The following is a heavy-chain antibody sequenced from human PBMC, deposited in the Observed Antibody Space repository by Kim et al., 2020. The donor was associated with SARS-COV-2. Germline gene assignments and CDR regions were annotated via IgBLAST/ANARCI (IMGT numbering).Heavy chain of an antibody. CDR1: GYSFTSYW. D-gene: IGHD1-26*01. CDR3: ATSRRGSQIYYGMDV. V-gene: IGHV5-51*01. J-gene: IGHJ6*02. Sequence: GESLKISCKGSGYSFTSYWIGWVRQMPGKGLEWMGIIYPGDSDTSYSPSFQGQVTISADKSISTAYLQWSSLKASDTAMYYCATSRRGSQIYYGMDVWGQGTTVTVSS. CDR2: IYPGDSDT.